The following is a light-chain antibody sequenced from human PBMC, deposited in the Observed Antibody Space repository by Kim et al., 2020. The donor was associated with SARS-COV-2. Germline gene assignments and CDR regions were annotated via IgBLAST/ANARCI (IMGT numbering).Light chain of an antibody. V-gene: IGLV3-21*04. Sequence: APGKAARIPCGGNNIGSKSVHWYQQKPGQAPGLVIHYDRDRPSGIPERFSGSNSGNTATLTISRVEAGDEADYYCQVWDSSSAHRVFGGGTQLTVL. J-gene: IGLJ3*02. CDR2: YDR. CDR1: NIGSKS. CDR3: QVWDSSSAHRV.